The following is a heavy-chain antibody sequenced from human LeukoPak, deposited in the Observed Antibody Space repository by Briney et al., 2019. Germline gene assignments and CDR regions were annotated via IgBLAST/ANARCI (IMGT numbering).Heavy chain of an antibody. Sequence: GRSLRLSCAASGFTFDDYAMHWVRQAPGKGLEWVSGISWNSGSIGYADSVKGRFTISRDNAKSSLYLQMNSLRAEDTALYYCAKDMRYSSSWLFDYWGQGTLVTVSS. CDR1: GFTFDDYA. CDR2: ISWNSGSI. J-gene: IGHJ4*02. CDR3: AKDMRYSSSWLFDY. V-gene: IGHV3-9*01. D-gene: IGHD6-13*01.